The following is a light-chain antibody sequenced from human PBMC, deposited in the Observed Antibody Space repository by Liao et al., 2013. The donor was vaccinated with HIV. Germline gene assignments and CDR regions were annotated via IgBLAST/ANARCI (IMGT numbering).Light chain of an antibody. CDR3: YSAADNSLRV. J-gene: IGLJ3*02. CDR2: YDS. V-gene: IGLV3-21*01. CDR1: NIGSKS. Sequence: SYVLTQPPSVSVAPGKTARITCGGNNIGSKSVHWYQQKPGQAPVLVISYDSDRPSGIPERFSGSSSGTTVTLTISGAQVEDEADYYCYSAADNSLRVFGGGTRLTVL.